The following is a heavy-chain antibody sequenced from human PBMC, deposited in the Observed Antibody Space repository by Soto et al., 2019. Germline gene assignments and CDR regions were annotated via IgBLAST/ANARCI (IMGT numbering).Heavy chain of an antibody. CDR3: ASGGGLGTIWYEGGFDS. V-gene: IGHV4-4*02. J-gene: IGHJ4*02. CDR1: GGSISRGYW. CDR2: IYDSGTT. D-gene: IGHD6-13*01. Sequence: QVQLQESGPGLVKASGTLSLTCDVSGGSISRGYWWTWVRQPPGKGLEWIGEIYDSGTTNYNPSLKNRVTISVDKSRNQLSLKLSSVTAADTALYYCASGGGLGTIWYEGGFDSWGQGTLVTVSS.